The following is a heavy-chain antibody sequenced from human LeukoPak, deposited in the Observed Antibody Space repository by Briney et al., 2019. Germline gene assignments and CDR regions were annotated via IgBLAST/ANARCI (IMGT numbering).Heavy chain of an antibody. CDR2: IYYSGST. D-gene: IGHD1-1*01. CDR1: GGSISGYY. J-gene: IGHJ4*02. V-gene: IGHV4-59*01. CDR3: ARTTGHSDY. Sequence: PSETLSLACTVSGGSISGYYWIWIRQPPGKGLEGIGYIYYSGSTNYNPSLKSRVTISVDTSKNQFSLKLNSVTAADTAVYYCARTTGHSDYWGQGTLVTVSS.